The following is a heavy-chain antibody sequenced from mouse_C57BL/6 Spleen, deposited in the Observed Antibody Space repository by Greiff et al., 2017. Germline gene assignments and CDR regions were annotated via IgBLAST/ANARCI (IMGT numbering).Heavy chain of an antibody. D-gene: IGHD2-2*01. Sequence: QVQLKESGAELVKPGASVKISCKASGYAFSSYWMNWVKQRPGKGLEWIGQIYPGDGDTNYNGKFKGKATLTADKSSSTAYMQLSSLTSEDSAVYFCARFGYDGYYAMDYWGQGTSVTVSS. J-gene: IGHJ4*01. CDR3: ARFGYDGYYAMDY. V-gene: IGHV1-80*01. CDR1: GYAFSSYW. CDR2: IYPGDGDT.